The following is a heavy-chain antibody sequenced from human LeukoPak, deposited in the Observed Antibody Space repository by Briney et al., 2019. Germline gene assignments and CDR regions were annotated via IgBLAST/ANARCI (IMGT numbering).Heavy chain of an antibody. D-gene: IGHD3-22*01. V-gene: IGHV4-4*07. Sequence: SETLSLTCTFSGGSISSYYWSWIRQPARKGLEWIWRIYTSGSTNYNPSLKSRVTMSVDTSKNQFSLKLSSVTAADTAAYYCARVKRATYYYDSSGLYYYYYYMDVWGKGTTVTVSS. CDR2: IYTSGST. J-gene: IGHJ6*03. CDR1: GGSISSYY. CDR3: ARVKRATYYYDSSGLYYYYYYMDV.